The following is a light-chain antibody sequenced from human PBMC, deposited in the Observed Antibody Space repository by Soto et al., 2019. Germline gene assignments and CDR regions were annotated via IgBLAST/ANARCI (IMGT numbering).Light chain of an antibody. CDR1: QSVRSNF. CDR2: GAS. V-gene: IGKV3-20*01. Sequence: EIVLTQSPGTLSLYPGERATLSCRASQSVRSNFLAWYQQKPGQAPRLLIYGASNRATGIPDRFSGSGSGTDFTLTITRLEAEDCAMYYCQRYDSLRTFGQGTKVDIK. CDR3: QRYDSLRT. J-gene: IGKJ1*01.